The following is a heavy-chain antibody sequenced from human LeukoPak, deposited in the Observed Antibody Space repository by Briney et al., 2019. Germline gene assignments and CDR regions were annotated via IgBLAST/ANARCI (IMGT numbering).Heavy chain of an antibody. CDR2: ISGYDGYA. D-gene: IGHD1-14*01. CDR1: GYSFTSYG. CDR3: ARAPPGLTFGPGDY. V-gene: IGHV1-18*01. Sequence: GASVKVSCKASGYSFTSYGMTWVRQAPGQGLVWMGWISGYDGYAKYAENLQGRVTLTIDTSTTTAYMEMRSLESDDTAVYSCARAPPGLTFGPGDYWGQGSLVIVSS. J-gene: IGHJ4*02.